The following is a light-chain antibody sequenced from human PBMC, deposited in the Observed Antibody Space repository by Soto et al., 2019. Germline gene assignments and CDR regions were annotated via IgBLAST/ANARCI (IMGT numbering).Light chain of an antibody. V-gene: IGKV2-30*01. Sequence: DVLLTQSPLSLPVTLGQPASISCRSSQSLVYSDGNSFLNWFQQRTGQSPRRLIYKVSNRDFGVPDRVSGSGAGNELTLKISSVEAEDVVVYFCMQVAHSPSTFGQGTKLEIK. CDR1: QSLVYSDGNSF. CDR3: MQVAHSPST. J-gene: IGKJ2*01. CDR2: KVS.